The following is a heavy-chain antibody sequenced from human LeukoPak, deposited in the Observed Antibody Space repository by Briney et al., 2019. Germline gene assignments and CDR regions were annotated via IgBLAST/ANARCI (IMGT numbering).Heavy chain of an antibody. V-gene: IGHV4-39*01. J-gene: IGHJ3*02. CDR1: GGSISSSSFY. CDR2: IYYSEST. D-gene: IGHD6-19*01. Sequence: PSETLSLTCTVSGGSISSSSFYWGWIRQPPGKGLEWIGSIYYSESTYYNPSLKSRVTISVDTSKNQLSLKLSSVTAADTTVYYCARPRSQWLGNDAFDIWGQGTMVTVSS. CDR3: ARPRSQWLGNDAFDI.